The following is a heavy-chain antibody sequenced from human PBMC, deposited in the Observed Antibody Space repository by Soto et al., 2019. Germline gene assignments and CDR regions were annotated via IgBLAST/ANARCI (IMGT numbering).Heavy chain of an antibody. J-gene: IGHJ6*02. Sequence: GGSLRLSCAASGFIVSNKYMSWVRQAPGKGLELVSVIYSNDNTKYADSVRGRFTISRDNSKNTLYLQMNSLRAEDTAVYYCASSVQAVHNYGMAVWGQGTTVTVSS. V-gene: IGHV3-53*01. CDR3: ASSVQAVHNYGMAV. CDR2: IYSNDNT. CDR1: GFIVSNKY.